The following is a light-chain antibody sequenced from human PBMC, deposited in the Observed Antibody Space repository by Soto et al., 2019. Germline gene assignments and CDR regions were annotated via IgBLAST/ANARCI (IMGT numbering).Light chain of an antibody. Sequence: DIQMTQSPSSLSASVGDRVTITCQASQDISIYLNWYQQKLGKAPTLLSYDTSTLGAGVPARFIGSGSGTVFTLTINSLQPEDLATYSCQQYDSLTWTFGQGTKVDIK. CDR2: DTS. J-gene: IGKJ1*01. V-gene: IGKV1-33*01. CDR1: QDISIY. CDR3: QQYDSLTWT.